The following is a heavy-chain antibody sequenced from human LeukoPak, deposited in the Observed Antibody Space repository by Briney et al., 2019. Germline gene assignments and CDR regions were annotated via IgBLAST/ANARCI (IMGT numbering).Heavy chain of an antibody. CDR2: INHSGST. CDR1: GGSFSGYY. V-gene: IGHV4-34*01. D-gene: IGHD1-1*01. Sequence: SSETLSLTCAVYGGSFSGYYWSWIRQPPGKGLEWIGEINHSGSTNYNPSLKSRVTISVDTSKNQFSLKLSSVTAADTAVYYCAREGTRDTNWFDPWGQGTLVIVSS. J-gene: IGHJ5*02. CDR3: AREGTRDTNWFDP.